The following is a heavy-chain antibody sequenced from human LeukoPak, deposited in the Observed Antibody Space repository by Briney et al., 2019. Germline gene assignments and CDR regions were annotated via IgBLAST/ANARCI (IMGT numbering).Heavy chain of an antibody. J-gene: IGHJ6*02. V-gene: IGHV3-49*04. CDR2: IRSEPYGGTT. CDR1: GLTFGDFA. D-gene: IGHD5-12*01. CDR3: TRVLVATIGGNYYYYGMDV. Sequence: PGGSLRLSCAASGLTFGDFAMTWVRQAPGKGLQWVGFIRSEPYGGTTEYAASVKGRFTISRDDSKSIAYLQMNSLKTEDTAVYYCTRVLVATIGGNYYYYGMDVWGQGTTVTVSS.